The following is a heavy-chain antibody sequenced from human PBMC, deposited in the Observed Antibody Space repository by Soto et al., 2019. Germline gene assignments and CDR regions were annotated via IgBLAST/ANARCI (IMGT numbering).Heavy chain of an antibody. CDR1: GGSISSGDYY. CDR2: IYYSGST. J-gene: IGHJ5*01. V-gene: IGHV4-30-4*01. CDR3: ARDLEYCSSTSCRPGLFDS. Sequence: SETLSLTCTVSGGSISSGDYYWSWIRQPPGKGLEWIGYIYYSGSTYYNPSLKSRVTISVDTSKNQFSLKLSSVTAADTAVYYCARDLEYCSSTSCRPGLFDSWGQGTLVTVSS. D-gene: IGHD2-2*01.